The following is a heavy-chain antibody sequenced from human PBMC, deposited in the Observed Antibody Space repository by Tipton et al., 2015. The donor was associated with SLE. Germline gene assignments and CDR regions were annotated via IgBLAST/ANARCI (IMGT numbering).Heavy chain of an antibody. V-gene: IGHV4-39*07. CDR2: IYYSGST. J-gene: IGHJ3*02. Sequence: GLVKPSETLSLTCSVSGGSMSYHYWSWIRQSPGKGLEWIGSIYYSGSTYYNPSLKSRVTVSADTSKNQFSLKLSSVTAADTAVYYCARDRDIVLEPVPIPPAFDIWGQGTMVTVSS. CDR3: ARDRDIVLEPVPIPPAFDI. D-gene: IGHD2-2*02. CDR1: GGSMSYHY.